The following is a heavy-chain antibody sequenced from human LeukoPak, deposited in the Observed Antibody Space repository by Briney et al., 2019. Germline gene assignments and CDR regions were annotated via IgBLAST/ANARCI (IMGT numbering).Heavy chain of an antibody. V-gene: IGHV3-30*02. CDR3: VKPRGGDAPRPFDY. CDR2: IQSVWHGD. CDR1: GFPFGRYG. D-gene: IGHD2-21*02. Sequence: GGSLRLSCAASGFPFGRYGMYWVRQAPGKGLEWVAYIQSVWHGDHYADSVKGRFTVSRDDSRNTLYLQMNSLTSDDTAVYYCVKPRGGDAPRPFDYWGQGTLVTVSS. J-gene: IGHJ4*02.